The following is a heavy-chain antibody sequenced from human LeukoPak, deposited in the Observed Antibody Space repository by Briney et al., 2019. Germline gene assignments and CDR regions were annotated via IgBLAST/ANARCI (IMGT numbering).Heavy chain of an antibody. CDR1: GFTLSRYA. V-gene: IGHV3-30*04. Sequence: PGRSLRLSCAASGFTLSRYAMHWVRQAPGKGPEWVAVISYDGSIKYYADSVKGRFTISRDNSKNTVYSRMTSLRGVDTAVYYCARIGDQDDWEVPFDYWGQGTLVTVSS. J-gene: IGHJ4*02. CDR2: ISYDGSIK. CDR3: ARIGDQDDWEVPFDY. D-gene: IGHD3-9*01.